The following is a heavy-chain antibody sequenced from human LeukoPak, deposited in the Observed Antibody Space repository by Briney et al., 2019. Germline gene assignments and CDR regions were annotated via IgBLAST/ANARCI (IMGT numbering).Heavy chain of an antibody. CDR2: IYYSGST. D-gene: IGHD4-17*01. CDR3: ARRPDYGDYWYCDL. V-gene: IGHV4-59*08. Sequence: SETPSLSRAVSGGSICGYYRSWIRHPPRKGLECSGHIYYSGSTNYNPPLKSRVTISVDTSKGQFSLKLSSVSAADTAVYYCARRPDYGDYWYCDLWGRGTLVTVSS. CDR1: GGSICGYY. J-gene: IGHJ2*01.